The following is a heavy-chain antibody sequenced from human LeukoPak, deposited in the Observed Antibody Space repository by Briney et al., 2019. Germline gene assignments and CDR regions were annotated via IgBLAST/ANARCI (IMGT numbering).Heavy chain of an antibody. CDR1: GYSFSSYG. D-gene: IGHD6-6*01. Sequence: ASVKVSCKASGYSFSSYGISWVRQAPGQELEWMRRISAYNGNTNYAQKLQGRVTMTTETSTSTAYMELRSLRSDDTAVYYCARDGSKRDRSSSLYWGQGTLVTVSS. J-gene: IGHJ4*02. CDR2: ISAYNGNT. V-gene: IGHV1-18*01. CDR3: ARDGSKRDRSSSLY.